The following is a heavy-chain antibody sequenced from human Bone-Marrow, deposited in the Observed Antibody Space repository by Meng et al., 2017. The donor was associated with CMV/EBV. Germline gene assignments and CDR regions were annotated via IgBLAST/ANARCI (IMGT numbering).Heavy chain of an antibody. J-gene: IGHJ6*02. Sequence: SRKLSCEASRGTFSSSAISGVRQAPGQGLEWMGRIIPIVGTANYAQKCQGRVPITKDESTSTAYMELTSLRSEETAVYYCARDRRRIKIFGVVITPDYNGMDVWGQGTTVTVSS. CDR2: IIPIVGTA. CDR3: ARDRRRIKIFGVVITPDYNGMDV. D-gene: IGHD3-3*01. V-gene: IGHV1-69*05. CDR1: RGTFSSSA.